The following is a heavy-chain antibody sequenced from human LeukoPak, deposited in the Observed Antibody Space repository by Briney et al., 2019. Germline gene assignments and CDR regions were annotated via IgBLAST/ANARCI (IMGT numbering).Heavy chain of an antibody. CDR3: ASGYADSPFDY. Sequence: SETLSLTCTVSGGSISSYYWSWIRQPAGKGLEWIGRISTSGSTNYNPSLKSRVTISVDPSKNQFSLNLSSVTATDTAVYYCASGYADSPFDYWGQGDLVTVSS. D-gene: IGHD4-17*01. V-gene: IGHV4-4*07. CDR1: GGSISSYY. J-gene: IGHJ4*02. CDR2: ISTSGST.